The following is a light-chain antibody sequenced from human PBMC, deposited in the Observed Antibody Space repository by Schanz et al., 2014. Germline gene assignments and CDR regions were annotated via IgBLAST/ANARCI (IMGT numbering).Light chain of an antibody. CDR3: SSYAGHKV. CDR1: SRDVGKYNL. V-gene: IGLV2-14*02. J-gene: IGLJ2*01. CDR2: EGS. Sequence: QSALTQPASVSESPGQSITISCTGTSRDVGKYNLVSWYQQHPGKAPKLMIYEGSQRPSGVSHRFSGSKSGTTASLTISGLQAEDEADYYCSSYAGHKVFGGGTKVTVL.